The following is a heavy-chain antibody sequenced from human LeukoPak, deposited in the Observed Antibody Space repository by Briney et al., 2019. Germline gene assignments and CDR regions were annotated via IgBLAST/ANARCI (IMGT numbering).Heavy chain of an antibody. Sequence: SETLSLTCTVSGGSISSYYWSWIRQPPGKGLEWIGYIYTSGSTNYNPSLKSRVTISVDTSKNQFSLKLSSVTAADTAVYYCADTPRRPYCSSTSCYPYYYYYMDVWGKGTTVTVSS. CDR3: ADTPRRPYCSSTSCYPYYYYYMDV. V-gene: IGHV4-4*09. CDR1: GGSISSYY. CDR2: IYTSGST. D-gene: IGHD2-2*01. J-gene: IGHJ6*03.